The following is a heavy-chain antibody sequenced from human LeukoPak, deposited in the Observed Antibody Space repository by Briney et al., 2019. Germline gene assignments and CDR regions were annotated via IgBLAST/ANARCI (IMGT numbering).Heavy chain of an antibody. CDR2: INLSGST. J-gene: IGHJ1*01. Sequence: SETLSLACAVDGGSFSGYYLSSIRQPPGKGLEWNGDINLSGSTKYNTFLKSRDTMSVDTSKQQYSLKLCSVTAADTAVYYCARVGHRKYCRSTSWYGYCQQWGQGTVVTVSS. D-gene: IGHD2-2*01. V-gene: IGHV4-34*01. CDR1: GGSFSGYY. CDR3: ARVGHRKYCRSTSWYGYCQQ.